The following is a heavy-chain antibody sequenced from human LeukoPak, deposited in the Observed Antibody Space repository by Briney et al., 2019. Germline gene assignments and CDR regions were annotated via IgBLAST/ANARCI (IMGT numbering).Heavy chain of an antibody. Sequence: GRSLRLSCAASGFTFSSHGMQWVRQAPGKGLEWVAVISYDGSTKYYADSVKGRFTISRDNSENTLYLQMKSLRAEDTAVYYCARGDGYNFFDYWGQGTLVTVSS. CDR3: ARGDGYNFFDY. D-gene: IGHD5-24*01. V-gene: IGHV3-30*03. CDR1: GFTFSSHG. CDR2: ISYDGSTK. J-gene: IGHJ4*02.